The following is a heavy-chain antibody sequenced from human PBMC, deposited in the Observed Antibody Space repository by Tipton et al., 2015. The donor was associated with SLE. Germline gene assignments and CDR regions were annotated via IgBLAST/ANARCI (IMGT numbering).Heavy chain of an antibody. D-gene: IGHD6-19*01. V-gene: IGHV5-10-1*01. J-gene: IGHJ4*02. Sequence: GHVTISADKSISTAYLQWSSLKASDTAMYYCARQGAGNDFDYWGQGTLVTVSS. CDR3: ARQGAGNDFDY.